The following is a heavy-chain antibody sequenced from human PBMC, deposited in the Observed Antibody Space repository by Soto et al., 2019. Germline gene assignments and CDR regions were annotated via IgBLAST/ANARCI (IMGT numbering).Heavy chain of an antibody. Sequence: GGSLRLSCAASGFTFSDYYMSWIRQAPGKGLEWVSYISSSGSTIYYADSVKGRFTISRDNAKNSLYLQMNSLRAEDTAVYYCARDLVTNYYGSGSGAFDIWGQRIMVTVSS. D-gene: IGHD3-10*01. CDR2: ISSSGSTI. CDR1: GFTFSDYY. V-gene: IGHV3-11*01. CDR3: ARDLVTNYYGSGSGAFDI. J-gene: IGHJ3*02.